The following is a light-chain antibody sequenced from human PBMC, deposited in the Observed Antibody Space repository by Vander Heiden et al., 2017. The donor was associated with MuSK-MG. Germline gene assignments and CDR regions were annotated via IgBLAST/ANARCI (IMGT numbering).Light chain of an antibody. CDR2: SNN. V-gene: IGLV1-44*01. J-gene: IGLJ3*02. CDR3: AAWDDSLNAVV. CDR1: SSNIGSHT. Sequence: QSVLTQPPSVFETPGQRVTIPCSGSSSNIGSHTVNWYQQFAGMAPKLLIYSNNQRPSGLPDRFSGSKSDTSASLAISGLQSDDEADYYCAAWDDSLNAVVFGGGTKLTVL.